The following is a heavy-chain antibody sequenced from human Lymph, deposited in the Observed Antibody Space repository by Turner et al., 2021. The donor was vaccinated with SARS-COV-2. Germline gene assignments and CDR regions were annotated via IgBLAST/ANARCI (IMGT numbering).Heavy chain of an antibody. D-gene: IGHD5-18*01. V-gene: IGHV3-23*01. CDR3: AKEGDTAMVNFDY. Sequence: EVQLLESGGGLVQPGGSLRLSCAASGFTFSSYAMSWVRQAPGKGLEWVSAISGIGGSTYYADSVKRRFTISRDNSKTTLYLQMNSLRAEDTAVYYCAKEGDTAMVNFDYWGQGTLVTVSS. J-gene: IGHJ4*02. CDR1: GFTFSSYA. CDR2: ISGIGGST.